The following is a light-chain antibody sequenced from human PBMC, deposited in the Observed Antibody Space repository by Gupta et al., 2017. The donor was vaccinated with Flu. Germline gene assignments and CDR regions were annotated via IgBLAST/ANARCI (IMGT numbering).Light chain of an antibody. CDR1: QSVLYRSNNKNY. CDR2: WAS. V-gene: IGKV4-1*01. Sequence: DIVITQSPDSLAVSLGESATINCKSSQSVLYRSNNKNYLSWYQQKPGQPPTLLIYWASTREAGVPDRLSGSGSGTDFTLTISSLQAEDVAVYYCQKYYSNPLIYSFGPGTKVEIK. J-gene: IGKJ2*03. CDR3: QKYYSNPLIYS.